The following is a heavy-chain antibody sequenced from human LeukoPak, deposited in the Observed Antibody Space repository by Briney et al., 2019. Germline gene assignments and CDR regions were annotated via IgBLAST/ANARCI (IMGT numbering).Heavy chain of an antibody. Sequence: GGSLRLSCAASGFTFSSYGMHWVRQAPGKGLEWVAVIWYDGSNKYYADSVKGRFTISRDNSKNTLYLQMNSLRAEDTAVYYCARVGGDYGGEYYYYGMDVWGQGTTVTVSS. V-gene: IGHV3-33*01. D-gene: IGHD4-17*01. CDR1: GFTFSSYG. J-gene: IGHJ6*02. CDR2: IWYDGSNK. CDR3: ARVGGDYGGEYYYYGMDV.